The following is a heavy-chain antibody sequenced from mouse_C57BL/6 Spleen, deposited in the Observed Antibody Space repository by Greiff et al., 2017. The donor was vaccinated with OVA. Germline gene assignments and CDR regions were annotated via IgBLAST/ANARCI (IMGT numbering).Heavy chain of an antibody. Sequence: EVQLQQSGAELVRPGASVKLSCTASGFNIKDYYMHWVKQRPEQGLEWIGRIDPEDGDTEYAPKFQGKATMTADTSSNTAYLQLSSLTSEDTAVYYCTCLSYGSSYLAYWGQGTLVTVSA. CDR2: IDPEDGDT. V-gene: IGHV14-1*01. CDR3: TCLSYGSSYLAY. J-gene: IGHJ3*01. D-gene: IGHD1-1*01. CDR1: GFNIKDYY.